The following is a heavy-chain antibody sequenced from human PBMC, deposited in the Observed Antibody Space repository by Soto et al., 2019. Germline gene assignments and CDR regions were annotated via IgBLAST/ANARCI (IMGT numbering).Heavy chain of an antibody. CDR3: GYDFWSGYYSVSQTSVMDV. D-gene: IGHD3-3*01. J-gene: IGHJ6*02. V-gene: IGHV3-73*02. CDR2: IRGKVYKYAT. Sequence: EVQLVESGGGLVQPGGSLKLSCAASGFTFSGSAIHWVRQASGKGLEWVGRIRGKVYKYATAYAASLTGRFTISRDDSKNMAYPQMNCLKTDDTAVYYCGYDFWSGYYSVSQTSVMDVWGQGTTCTVSS. CDR1: GFTFSGSA.